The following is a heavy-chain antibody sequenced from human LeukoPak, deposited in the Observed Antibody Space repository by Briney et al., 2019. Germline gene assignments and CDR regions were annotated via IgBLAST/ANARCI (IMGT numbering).Heavy chain of an antibody. CDR1: GXTFSXXX. J-gene: IGHJ4*02. CDR3: AXXXQYDILTGYYLGENSYIDY. D-gene: IGHD3-9*01. Sequence: GGXXRLSCAASGXTFSXXXXXXVRQAPGKXXXXXXXXXXXXXXXXYADSXXXRFTISRXNSKNTLYVQMNSLRAEDTAVYYCAXXXQYDILTGYYLGENSYIDYWGQGTLVTVSS. V-gene: IGHV3-23*01. CDR2: XXXXXXXX.